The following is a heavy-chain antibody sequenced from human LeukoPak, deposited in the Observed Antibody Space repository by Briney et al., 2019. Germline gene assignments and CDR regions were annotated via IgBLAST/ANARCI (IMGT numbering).Heavy chain of an antibody. CDR3: ARDPKMVGATMGYYYYYYMDV. Sequence: GASVKVSCKASGYTFTSYGISWVRQAPGQGLEWMGWISAYNGNTNYAQKLQGRVTMTTDTSTSTAYMELRSLRSDDTAVYYCARDPKMVGATMGYYYYYYMDVWGKGTTVTVSS. V-gene: IGHV1-18*01. CDR1: GYTFTSYG. D-gene: IGHD1-26*01. J-gene: IGHJ6*03. CDR2: ISAYNGNT.